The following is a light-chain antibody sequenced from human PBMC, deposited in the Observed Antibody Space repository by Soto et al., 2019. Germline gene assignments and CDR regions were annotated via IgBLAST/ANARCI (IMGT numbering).Light chain of an antibody. Sequence: EIVLTQSPGTLSLSPGEGATLSCRASQSISSNFLAWYQQKRGQAPRLLIHGASNWGTGIPDRFSGSGSGTDFTLNIPRLEPEDFAVYYCQQYGGSPRTFGQGTTVEVK. V-gene: IGKV3-20*01. CDR3: QQYGGSPRT. J-gene: IGKJ1*01. CDR2: GAS. CDR1: QSISSNF.